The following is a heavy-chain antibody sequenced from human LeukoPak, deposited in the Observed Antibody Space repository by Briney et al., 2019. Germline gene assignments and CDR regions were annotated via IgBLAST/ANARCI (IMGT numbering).Heavy chain of an antibody. CDR2: INPSGGST. CDR3: ARVRTGLVYRYYYGMDV. J-gene: IGHJ6*02. D-gene: IGHD6-19*01. V-gene: IGHV1-46*01. CDR1: GYTFTSYY. Sequence: ASVKVSCKASGYTFTSYYMHWVRQAPGQGLEWMGIINPSGGSTSYAQKFQGRVTMTRDTSTSTVYMELSSLGSEDTAVYYCARVRTGLVYRYYYGMDVWGQGTTVTVSS.